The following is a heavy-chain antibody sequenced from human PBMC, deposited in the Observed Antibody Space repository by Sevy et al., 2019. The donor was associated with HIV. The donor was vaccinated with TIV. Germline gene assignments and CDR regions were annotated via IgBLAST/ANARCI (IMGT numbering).Heavy chain of an antibody. J-gene: IGHJ5*02. Sequence: ASVKVSCKASGGTFSSYAISWVRQAPGQGLEWMGGIIPIFGTANYAQKFQGRVTITADESTSTAYMELSGLRSEDTAVYYCARGYCSGGSCYSASVWFDPWGQGTLVTVSS. V-gene: IGHV1-69*13. D-gene: IGHD2-15*01. CDR2: IIPIFGTA. CDR1: GGTFSSYA. CDR3: ARGYCSGGSCYSASVWFDP.